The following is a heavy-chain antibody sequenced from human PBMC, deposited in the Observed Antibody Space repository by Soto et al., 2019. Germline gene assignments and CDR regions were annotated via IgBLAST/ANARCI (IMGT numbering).Heavy chain of an antibody. CDR3: AIADYGDPDY. J-gene: IGHJ4*02. CDR2: INAHNGNT. V-gene: IGHV1-18*01. Sequence: QVQLVQSGAEVKKPGASVKVSCKASGSTFPSSPVSWVRQAPGQGLEWMGWINAHNGNTKYAQKFQGRLTMTTDTSTGTGYMDLRSLRSDDTAIYFCAIADYGDPDYWGQGTLVTVSS. CDR1: GSTFPSSP. D-gene: IGHD4-17*01.